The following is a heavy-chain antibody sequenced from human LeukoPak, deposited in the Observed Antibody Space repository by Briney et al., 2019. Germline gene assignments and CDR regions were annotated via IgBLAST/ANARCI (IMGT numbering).Heavy chain of an antibody. CDR2: ISGSGGST. V-gene: IGHV3-23*01. Sequence: GGSLRLSCEASGFTSSTFANFAMSWVRQAPGEGLQWVSAISGSGGSTYYADSVKGRFTISRDNSKNTLYLQMNSLRAEDTAVYYCAKLKPGVPNFDYWGQGTLVTVSS. J-gene: IGHJ4*02. CDR3: AKLKPGVPNFDY. CDR1: GFTSSTFA. D-gene: IGHD1-14*01.